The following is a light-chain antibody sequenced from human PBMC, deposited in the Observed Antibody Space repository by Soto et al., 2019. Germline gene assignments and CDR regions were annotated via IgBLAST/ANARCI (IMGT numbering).Light chain of an antibody. Sequence: DIQMTQSPSAVSASVGDRVTITCRASESISTWLAWYQQKQGKAPNLLIYKASSLESGVTSRFSGSGSGTEFTLTISSLQPDDFATYYCQQYNIYSWTCGQGTKVDI. J-gene: IGKJ1*01. CDR1: ESISTW. CDR3: QQYNIYSWT. CDR2: KAS. V-gene: IGKV1-5*03.